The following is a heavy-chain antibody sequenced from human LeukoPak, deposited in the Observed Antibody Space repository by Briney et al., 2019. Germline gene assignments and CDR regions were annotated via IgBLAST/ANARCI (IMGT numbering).Heavy chain of an antibody. CDR2: INHSGST. Sequence: SETLSLTCAVYGGSFSGYYWSWIRQPPGKGLEWIGEINHSGSTNYKPSLKSRVTISVDTSKNQFSLKLSSVTAADTAVYYCARGSPRGSSSRFDPWGQGTLVTVSS. CDR1: GGSFSGYY. D-gene: IGHD6-6*01. CDR3: ARGSPRGSSSRFDP. J-gene: IGHJ5*02. V-gene: IGHV4-34*01.